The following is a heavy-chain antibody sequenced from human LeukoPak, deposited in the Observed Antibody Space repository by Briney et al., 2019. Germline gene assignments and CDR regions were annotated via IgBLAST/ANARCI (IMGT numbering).Heavy chain of an antibody. Sequence: GRSLRLSCAASGFTFSSYGMHWVRQVPGKGLEWVAVIWYDGSNKYYADSVKGRFTISRDDSKNTLYLQMNSLRAEDTAVYYCARDRSCSSTSCYGRNWFDPWGQGTLVTVSS. CDR3: ARDRSCSSTSCYGRNWFDP. V-gene: IGHV3-33*01. D-gene: IGHD2-2*01. CDR1: GFTFSSYG. CDR2: IWYDGSNK. J-gene: IGHJ5*02.